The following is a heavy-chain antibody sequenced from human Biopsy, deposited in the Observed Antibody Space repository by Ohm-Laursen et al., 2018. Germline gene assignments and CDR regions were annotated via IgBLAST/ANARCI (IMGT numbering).Heavy chain of an antibody. CDR3: AATSTLYYYYYAMDV. CDR2: IVVGSGHT. Sequence: VKISCKASGFTFSSSAVQWVQQARGQRLEWIGWIVVGSGHTNYAQKFQERVTITRDMSTSTAYMELTSLRSEDTAVYYCAATSTLYYYYYAMDVWDQGTTITVSS. CDR1: GFTFSSSA. V-gene: IGHV1-58*01. J-gene: IGHJ6*02.